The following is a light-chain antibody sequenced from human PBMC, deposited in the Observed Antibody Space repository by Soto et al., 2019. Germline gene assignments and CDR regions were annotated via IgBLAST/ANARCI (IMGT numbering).Light chain of an antibody. CDR2: GAS. CDR1: QTVTNSQ. Sequence: IVLTQSPATLSLSPGERATLSCRASQTVTNSQLSWYQQKPGQAPRLLIYGASIRATGIPDRFSGSESGTDFTLTISRVEPEDFAVYYCQQYWDIFGQGTKLEIK. CDR3: QQYWDI. J-gene: IGKJ2*01. V-gene: IGKV3-20*01.